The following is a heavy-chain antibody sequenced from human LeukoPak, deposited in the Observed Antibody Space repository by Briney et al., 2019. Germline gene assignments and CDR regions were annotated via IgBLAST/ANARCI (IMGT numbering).Heavy chain of an antibody. D-gene: IGHD1-1*01. V-gene: IGHV3-21*01. CDR3: ASQTEYYFDY. CDR2: ISSSSSYI. CDR1: GFTFSSSYS. Sequence: GGSLRLSCVASGFTFSSSYSLNWVRQAPGKGLEWVSSISSSSSYIYYADSVKGRFTISRDNAKNSLYLQMNSLRAEDTAVYYCASQTEYYFDYWGQGTLVTVSS. J-gene: IGHJ4*02.